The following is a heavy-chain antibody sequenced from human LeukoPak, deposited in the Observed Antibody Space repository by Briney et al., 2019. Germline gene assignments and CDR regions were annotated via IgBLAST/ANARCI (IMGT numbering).Heavy chain of an antibody. Sequence: ASVKVSCKASGYTFTRYYMHWVRQAPGQGLEWMGWINPNSGGTNYAQKFQGRVTMTRDTSISTAYMELSRLRSDDTAVYYCARIGRMGMVRVHDAFEIWGQGTMVTVSS. CDR3: ARIGRMGMVRVHDAFEI. V-gene: IGHV1-2*02. J-gene: IGHJ3*02. CDR2: INPNSGGT. D-gene: IGHD3-10*01. CDR1: GYTFTRYY.